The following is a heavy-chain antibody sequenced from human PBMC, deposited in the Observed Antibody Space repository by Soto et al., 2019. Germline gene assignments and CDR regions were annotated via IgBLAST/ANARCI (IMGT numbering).Heavy chain of an antibody. CDR2: ISGSGGHT. J-gene: IGHJ5*02. Sequence: GGSLRLSCRGSGFSFFSYAMSWVRRAPGKGLEWVSTISGSGGHTYYADSVQGRFVVSRDNDKKTVYLHMSGLTGEDTAVYFCAKIEMGWFAHWGQGIQVTVSS. CDR3: AKIEMGWFAH. V-gene: IGHV3-23*01. CDR1: GFSFFSYA. D-gene: IGHD2-8*01.